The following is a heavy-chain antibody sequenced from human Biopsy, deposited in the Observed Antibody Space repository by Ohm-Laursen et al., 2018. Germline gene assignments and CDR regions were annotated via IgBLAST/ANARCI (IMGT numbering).Heavy chain of an antibody. V-gene: IGHV3-9*01. CDR2: ISWNSVGI. CDR3: AKIHCSGGSCNPNAFDM. CDR1: GFIFDDYA. J-gene: IGHJ3*02. D-gene: IGHD2-15*01. Sequence: SLRLSCTASGFIFDDYAMHWVRQAPGKGLEWVSGISWNSVGIGYADSVKGRFTISRDNAKNFLYLEMNNLRPEDTALYYCAKIHCSGGSCNPNAFDMWGHGTRVTVS.